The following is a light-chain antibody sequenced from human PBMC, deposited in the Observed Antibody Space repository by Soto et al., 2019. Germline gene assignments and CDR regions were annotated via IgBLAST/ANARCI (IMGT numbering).Light chain of an antibody. V-gene: IGLV2-14*01. J-gene: IGLJ2*01. Sequence: QSALTQPASVSGSPGQSITISCTGTSGDIGGYNYVSWYQQHPDKAPKLMIYGVSTRPSGVSDRFSGSKSGNTASLTISGLQSEDEGDYYCSSYTSGSSLVVFGGGTKLTVL. CDR3: SSYTSGSSLVV. CDR1: SGDIGGYNY. CDR2: GVS.